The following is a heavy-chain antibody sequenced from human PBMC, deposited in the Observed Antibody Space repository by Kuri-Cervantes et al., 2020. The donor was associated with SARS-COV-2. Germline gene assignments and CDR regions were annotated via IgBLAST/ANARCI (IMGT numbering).Heavy chain of an antibody. Sequence: ASVKVSCKASGYTFTSYGISWVRQAPGQGLEWMGWISAYNGNTNYAQKFQGRVTMTRDTSISTAYMELSRLRSDDTAVYYCARDPEWSVNSWFDPWGQGTLVTVSS. J-gene: IGHJ5*02. CDR1: GYTFTSYG. D-gene: IGHD2-8*01. CDR3: ARDPEWSVNSWFDP. V-gene: IGHV1-18*01. CDR2: ISAYNGNT.